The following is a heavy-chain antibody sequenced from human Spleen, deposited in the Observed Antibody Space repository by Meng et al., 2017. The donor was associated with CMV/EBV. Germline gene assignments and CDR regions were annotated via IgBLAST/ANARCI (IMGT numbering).Heavy chain of an antibody. J-gene: IGHJ4*02. CDR2: ISWEGGIT. CDR1: GFTFDDYA. Sequence: SGFTFDDYAMRWGRQVPGKGLEWVSLISWEGGITYYADSVKGRFTISRDNSKNSLYLQMDSLRTEDTALFYCAKPFTSGTFRPDFDYWGQGTLVTVSS. D-gene: IGHD1-26*01. CDR3: AKPFTSGTFRPDFDY. V-gene: IGHV3-43D*03.